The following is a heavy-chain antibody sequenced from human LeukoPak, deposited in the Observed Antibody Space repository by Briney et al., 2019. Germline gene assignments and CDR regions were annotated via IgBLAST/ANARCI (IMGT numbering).Heavy chain of an antibody. V-gene: IGHV3-11*01. CDR1: GVTFSDYY. J-gene: IGHJ4*02. CDR3: ARESFYDDLDY. Sequence: GGSLRLSCAASGVTFSDYYMSWIRQAPGKGLEWVSYISSSGSTIYYADSVKGRFTISRDNAKNSLYLQMNSLRAEDTAVYYCARESFYDDLDYWGQGTLVTVSS. D-gene: IGHD5/OR15-5a*01. CDR2: ISSSGSTI.